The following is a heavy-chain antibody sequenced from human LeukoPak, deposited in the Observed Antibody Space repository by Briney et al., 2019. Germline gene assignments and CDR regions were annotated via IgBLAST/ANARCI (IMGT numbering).Heavy chain of an antibody. CDR3: ARDRYVDTAVVVGMDV. D-gene: IGHD5-18*01. CDR2: INPNSGGT. Sequence: ASVKVSCKASGYTFTGYYMHWVRQAPGQGLEWMGWINPNSGGTNYAQKFQGRVTMTRDTSISTAYMELSRLRSDDTAVYYCARDRYVDTAVVVGMDVWGQGTTVTVSS. CDR1: GYTFTGYY. J-gene: IGHJ6*02. V-gene: IGHV1-2*02.